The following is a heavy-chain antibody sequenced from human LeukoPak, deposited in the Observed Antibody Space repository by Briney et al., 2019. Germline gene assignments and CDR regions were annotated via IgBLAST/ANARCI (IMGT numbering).Heavy chain of an antibody. CDR1: GFNFRYFA. D-gene: IGHD2-15*01. J-gene: IGHJ4*02. Sequence: PGGSLRVSCAASGFNFRYFAMSWVRQAPGKGLEWVSSISSSSSYIYYADSVKGRFTISRDNAKNSLYLQMNSLRAEDTAVYYCARIGWWSQGTLVTVSS. CDR3: ARIGW. V-gene: IGHV3-21*01. CDR2: ISSSSSYI.